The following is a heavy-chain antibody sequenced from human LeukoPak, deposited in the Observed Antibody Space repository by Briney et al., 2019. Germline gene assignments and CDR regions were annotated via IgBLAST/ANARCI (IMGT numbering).Heavy chain of an antibody. CDR1: GFAVNGDN. CDR2: IYSDYDDGHT. V-gene: IGHV3-66*02. D-gene: IGHD3-3*01. CDR3: SKRSGGYYDH. Sequence: TGGSLRLSCAASGFAVNGDNMSWVRQAPGKRLEWVSVIYSDYDDGHTNYADSVRGRFTISRDNSKNIVYLQMNSLRVEDTAVYYCSKRSGGYYDHWGQGTLVTVSS. J-gene: IGHJ4*02.